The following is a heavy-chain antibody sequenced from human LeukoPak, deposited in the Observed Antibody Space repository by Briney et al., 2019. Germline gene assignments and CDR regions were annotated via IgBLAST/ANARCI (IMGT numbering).Heavy chain of an antibody. J-gene: IGHJ6*03. V-gene: IGHV4-34*01. Sequence: GSLRLSCAASGFTFSSYSMNWVRQAPGKGLEWIGEINHSGSTNYNPSLKSRVTISVDTSKNQFSLKLSSVTAADTAVYYCARGRGRSSTRYYYYYYMDVWGKGTTVTVSS. CDR3: ARGRGRSSTRYYYYYYMDV. D-gene: IGHD6-6*01. CDR1: GFTFSSYS. CDR2: INHSGST.